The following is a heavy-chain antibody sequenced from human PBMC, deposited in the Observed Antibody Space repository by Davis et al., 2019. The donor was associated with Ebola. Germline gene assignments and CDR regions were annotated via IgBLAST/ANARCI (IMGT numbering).Heavy chain of an antibody. CDR2: IHHSGST. Sequence: SETLSLTCTVSGASVGSDSYYWTWIRQAPGKGLEWIGYIHHSGSTNYNPSLKSRITISVDTSKNQFSLKLTSVTAADTAVQYCARLKGRFYYDSSGYHMIPETFDYWGQGTLVTVSS. CDR1: GASVGSDSYY. CDR3: ARLKGRFYYDSSGYHMIPETFDY. J-gene: IGHJ4*02. D-gene: IGHD3-22*01. V-gene: IGHV4-61*01.